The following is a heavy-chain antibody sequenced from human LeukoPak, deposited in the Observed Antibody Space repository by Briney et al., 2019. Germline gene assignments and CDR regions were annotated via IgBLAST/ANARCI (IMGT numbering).Heavy chain of an antibody. Sequence: GSLRLSCAASGFTFSSYWMHWVRQAPGKGLEWVSSISSSSSYIYYADSVKGRFTISRDNAKNSLYLQMNSLRAEDTAVYYCARSGWYYYYYMDVWGKGTTVTVSS. D-gene: IGHD6-19*01. CDR2: ISSSSSYI. CDR3: ARSGWYYYYYMDV. CDR1: GFTFSSYW. V-gene: IGHV3-21*01. J-gene: IGHJ6*03.